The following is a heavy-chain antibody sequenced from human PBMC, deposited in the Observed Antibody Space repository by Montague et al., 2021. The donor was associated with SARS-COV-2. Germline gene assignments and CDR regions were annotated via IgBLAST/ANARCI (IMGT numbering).Heavy chain of an antibody. V-gene: IGHV4-39*07. D-gene: IGHD3-10*01. Sequence: SETLSLTCTVSGVSISSSNYYWVWNPQPTGKGLEWIGYMYYSGSSYYNPYLKSRVTISIDTSKNPFSLKLSSVTAAATAVYYCATDDIVLQGVTKGMDVWGQGTSVTVSS. CDR3: ATDDIVLQGVTKGMDV. J-gene: IGHJ6*02. CDR2: MYYSGSS. CDR1: GVSISSSNYY.